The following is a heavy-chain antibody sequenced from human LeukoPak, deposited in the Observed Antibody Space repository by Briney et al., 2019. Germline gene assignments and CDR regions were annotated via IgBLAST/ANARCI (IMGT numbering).Heavy chain of an antibody. CDR2: IYYSGST. V-gene: IGHV4-39*01. CDR1: GGSISSSSYY. CDR3: ARHSGGPYIAARPFDY. Sequence: SETLSLTCTVSGGSISSSSYYWGWIRQPPGKGLEWIGSIYYSGSTYYNPSLKSRVTISVDTSKNQFSLKLSSVTAADTAVYYCARHSGGPYIAARPFDYWGQGTLVTASS. J-gene: IGHJ4*02. D-gene: IGHD6-6*01.